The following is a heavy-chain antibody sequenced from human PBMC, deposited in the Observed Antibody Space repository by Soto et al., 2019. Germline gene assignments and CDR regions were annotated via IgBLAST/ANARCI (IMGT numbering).Heavy chain of an antibody. CDR1: GGTFSSYT. D-gene: IGHD3-10*01. CDR3: ARGEDFNWFDP. V-gene: IGHV1-69*02. Sequence: QVQLVQSGAEVKKPGSSVKVSCKASGGTFSSYTISWVRQAPGQGLEWMGRIIPILGIANYAQKFQGRVTITADKSTSTAYLELSSLRSEDTAVYYCARGEDFNWFDPWGQGTLVTVSS. CDR2: IIPILGIA. J-gene: IGHJ5*02.